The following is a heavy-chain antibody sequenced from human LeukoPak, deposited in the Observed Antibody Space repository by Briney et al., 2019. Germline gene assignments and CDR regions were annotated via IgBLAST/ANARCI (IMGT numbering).Heavy chain of an antibody. D-gene: IGHD3-22*01. V-gene: IGHV4-34*01. J-gene: IGHJ6*03. CDR2: INHSGST. Sequence: SETLSLTCAVYGGSFSGYYWSWIRQPPGKGLEWIGEINHSGSTNYNPSLKSRVTISVDTSKNQFSLKLSSVTAAATAVYYCARGIADYYDSSGYFRDYYYMDVWGKGTTVTVSS. CDR1: GGSFSGYY. CDR3: ARGIADYYDSSGYFRDYYYMDV.